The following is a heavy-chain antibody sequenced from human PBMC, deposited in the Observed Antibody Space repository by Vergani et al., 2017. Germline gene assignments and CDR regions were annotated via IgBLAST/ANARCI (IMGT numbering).Heavy chain of an antibody. J-gene: IGHJ4*02. V-gene: IGHV3-21*01. CDR2: ISSSSSYI. CDR1: GFTFSSYS. Sequence: EVQLVESGGGLVKPGGSLRLSCAASGFTFSSYSMNWVRQAPGKGLEWVSSISSSSSYIYYADSVKGRFTISRDNAKNSLYLQMNSLRAEDTAVYYCARGYSSSLSYFDYWGQGTLVTVSS. D-gene: IGHD6-6*01. CDR3: ARGYSSSLSYFDY.